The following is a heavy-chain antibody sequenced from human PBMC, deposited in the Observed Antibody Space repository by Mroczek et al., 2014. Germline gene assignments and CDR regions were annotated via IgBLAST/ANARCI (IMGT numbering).Heavy chain of an antibody. CDR1: GFTFSSYA. J-gene: IGHJ1*01. CDR2: ISYDGSNK. V-gene: IGHV3-30-3*01. Sequence: QVQLVQSGGGVVQPGRSLRLSCAASGFTFSSYAMHWVRQAPGRGLEWVAVISYDGSNKYYADSVKGRFTISRDNSKNTLYLQMNSLRAEDTAVYYCARDPIYGDYARSVYFQHWGQGTPGHRL. CDR3: ARDPIYGDYARSVYFQH. D-gene: IGHD4-17*01.